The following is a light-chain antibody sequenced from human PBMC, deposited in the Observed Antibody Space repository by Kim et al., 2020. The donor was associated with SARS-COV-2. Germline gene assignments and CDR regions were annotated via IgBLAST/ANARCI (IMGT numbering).Light chain of an antibody. Sequence: VAPGKTARITCGGNNMGSKGVHWYQQKPGQAPVLVIYYDSDRPSGIPERFSGSNSGNTATLTISRVEAGDEADYYCQVWDSSSWVFGGGTKLTVL. CDR2: YDS. CDR3: QVWDSSSWV. CDR1: NMGSKG. J-gene: IGLJ3*02. V-gene: IGLV3-21*04.